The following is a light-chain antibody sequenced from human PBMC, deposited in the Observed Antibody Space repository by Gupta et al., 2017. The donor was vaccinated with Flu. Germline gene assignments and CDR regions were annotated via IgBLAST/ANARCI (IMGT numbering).Light chain of an antibody. CDR1: QTVTSDY. Sequence: EGATVSCRASQTVTSDYLAWYQQKPGQAPRLLIFGASSRATGVPDRFSGRGSGTNFTLIISRLEPDDFAIYYCQQYDGSVWTFGQGTKVEIK. V-gene: IGKV3-20*01. CDR3: QQYDGSVWT. J-gene: IGKJ1*01. CDR2: GAS.